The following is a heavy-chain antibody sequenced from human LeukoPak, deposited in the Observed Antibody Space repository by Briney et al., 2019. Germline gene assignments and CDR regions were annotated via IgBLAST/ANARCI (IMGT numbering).Heavy chain of an antibody. CDR2: INSDGSST. J-gene: IGHJ4*02. CDR3: AKAGALVRGVTAIFDY. D-gene: IGHD3-10*01. CDR1: GFTFSSYW. V-gene: IGHV3-74*01. Sequence: PGGSLRLSCAASGFTFSSYWMSWVRQVPGKGLVWVSRINSDGSSTSYADSVKGRFTISRDNAKNTLFLQMTSLRADDTALYYCAKAGALVRGVTAIFDYWGQGTLVTVSS.